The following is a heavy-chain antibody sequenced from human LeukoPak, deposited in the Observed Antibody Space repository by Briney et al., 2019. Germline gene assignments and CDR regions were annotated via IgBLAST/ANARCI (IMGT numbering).Heavy chain of an antibody. V-gene: IGHV3-30*18. D-gene: IGHD5/OR15-5a*01. CDR1: GFTFSSYG. CDR3: AKGLGRFDY. Sequence: GGSLRLSCAASGFTFSSYGMHWVRQAPGKGLEWVAVISYDGSNKYYADSVKGRFTISRDNSKNTLYLQMNSLRAEDTAVYYCAKGLGRFDYWGQGTLVTVSS. J-gene: IGHJ4*02. CDR2: ISYDGSNK.